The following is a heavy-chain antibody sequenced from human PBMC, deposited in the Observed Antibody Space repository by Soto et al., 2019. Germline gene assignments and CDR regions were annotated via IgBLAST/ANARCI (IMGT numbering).Heavy chain of an antibody. CDR2: IHGSGST. D-gene: IGHD1-1*01. J-gene: IGHJ6*02. CDR3: AREEQLGPYYYYVLDV. CDR1: GGSISRSY. V-gene: IGHV4-4*07. Sequence: QVQLQESGPRLVKSSETLSLTCTISGGSISRSYWSWARQPAGKGLEWIGRIHGSGSTVYNPSLNSRVTMSVATSKTQFSLSLSSATAADTAVYYCAREEQLGPYYYYVLDVWGQGTTVTVSS.